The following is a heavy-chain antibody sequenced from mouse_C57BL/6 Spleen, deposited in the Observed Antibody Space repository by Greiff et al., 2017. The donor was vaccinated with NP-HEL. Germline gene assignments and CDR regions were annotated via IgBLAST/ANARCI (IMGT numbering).Heavy chain of an antibody. J-gene: IGHJ3*01. V-gene: IGHV1-26*01. CDR2: INPNNGGT. Sequence: EVQLQQSGPELVKPGASVKISCKASGYTFTDYYMNWVKQSHGKSLEWIGDINPNNGGTSYNQKFKGKATLTVDKSSSTAYMELRSLTSEDSAVYYCARGRLWYPFAYWGQGTLVTVSA. CDR1: GYTFTDYY. D-gene: IGHD2-1*01. CDR3: ARGRLWYPFAY.